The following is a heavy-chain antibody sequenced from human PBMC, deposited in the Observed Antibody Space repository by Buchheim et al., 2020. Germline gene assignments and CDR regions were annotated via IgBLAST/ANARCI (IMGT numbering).Heavy chain of an antibody. V-gene: IGHV3-23*04. D-gene: IGHD1-26*01. CDR3: ARSLPFYFVS. CDR2: ISADSGVT. CDR1: GFTFSNSP. J-gene: IGHJ4*02. Sequence: EVQLAESGGGLVQSGGSPTLSCAASGFTFSNSPMRWVRQAPGTGLEWVSSISADSGVTYYGYSVKGRFTISRDNSKSTLYLHLNSLRAEDTAVYYCARSLPFYFVSWGQGTL.